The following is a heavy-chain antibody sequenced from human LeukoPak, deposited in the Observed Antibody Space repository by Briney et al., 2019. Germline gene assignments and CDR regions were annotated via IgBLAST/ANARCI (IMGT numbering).Heavy chain of an antibody. Sequence: GGSLRLSCAASGFTFSSYGVHWVRQAPGKGLEWVAVIWYDGSNKYYADSVKGRFTISRDNSKNTLYLQMNSLRAEDTAVYYCAKDHRRDGYNFDRYWGQGTLVTVSS. D-gene: IGHD5-24*01. CDR2: IWYDGSNK. CDR1: GFTFSSYG. V-gene: IGHV3-33*06. J-gene: IGHJ4*02. CDR3: AKDHRRDGYNFDRY.